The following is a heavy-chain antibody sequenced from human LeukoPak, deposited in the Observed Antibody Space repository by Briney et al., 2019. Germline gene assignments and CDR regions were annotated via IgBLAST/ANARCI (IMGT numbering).Heavy chain of an antibody. CDR3: ARILRYYYMDV. Sequence: SETLSLTCTVSGGSISSSSYYWGGIRQPPGKGLGWIGSIYYSGSTYYNPSLKSRVTISVDTSKNQFSLQLSSVTAADTAVYYCARILRYYYMDVWGKGTTVTVSS. D-gene: IGHD2-15*01. J-gene: IGHJ6*03. CDR1: GGSISSSSYY. V-gene: IGHV4-39*01. CDR2: IYYSGST.